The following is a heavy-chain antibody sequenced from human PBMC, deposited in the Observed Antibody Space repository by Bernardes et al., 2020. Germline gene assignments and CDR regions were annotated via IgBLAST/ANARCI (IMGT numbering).Heavy chain of an antibody. V-gene: IGHV1-2*04. CDR3: ARGTFSMVQGVIIPWFDP. J-gene: IGHJ5*02. D-gene: IGHD3-10*01. CDR2: INPNSGGT. Sequence: ASVKVSCKASGYTFTGYYMHWVRQAPGQGLEWMGWINPNSGGTNYAQKFQGWVTMTRDTSISTAYMELSRLRSDDTAVYYCARGTFSMVQGVIIPWFDPWGQGTLVTVSS. CDR1: GYTFTGYY.